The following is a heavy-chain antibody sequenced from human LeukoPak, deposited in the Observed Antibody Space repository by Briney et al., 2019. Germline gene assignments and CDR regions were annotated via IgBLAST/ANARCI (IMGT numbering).Heavy chain of an antibody. J-gene: IGHJ5*02. D-gene: IGHD3-10*01. CDR1: GYTFTSYA. Sequence: GASVKVSCKASGYTFTSYAMHWVRQAPGQRLEWMGWINAGNGNTKYSQKFQGRVTITRDTSASTAYMELSSLRSEDTAVYYCARLISPMVRGVIITVPPPWGQGTLVTVSS. CDR2: INAGNGNT. V-gene: IGHV1-3*01. CDR3: ARLISPMVRGVIITVPPP.